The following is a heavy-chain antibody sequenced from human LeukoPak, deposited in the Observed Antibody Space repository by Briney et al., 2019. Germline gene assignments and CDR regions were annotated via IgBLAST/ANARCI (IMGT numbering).Heavy chain of an antibody. CDR2: IIPIFGTA. Sequence: ASVKVSCKASGGTFSSYAISWVRQAPEQGLEWMGGIIPIFGTANYAQKFQGRVTITADESTSTAYMELSSLRSEDTAVYYCARLNSGSYYSPFDYWGQGTLVTVSS. V-gene: IGHV1-69*13. CDR1: GGTFSSYA. D-gene: IGHD1-26*01. J-gene: IGHJ4*02. CDR3: ARLNSGSYYSPFDY.